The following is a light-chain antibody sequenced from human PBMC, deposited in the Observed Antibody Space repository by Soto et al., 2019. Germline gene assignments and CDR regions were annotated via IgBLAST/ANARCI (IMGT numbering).Light chain of an antibody. CDR2: KAS. V-gene: IGKV1-5*03. Sequence: DIQMTQSPSTLSASVGDRVTITCRASQSISSWLAWYQQKPGKAPNLLIYKASSLQSGVPSRFSASGSGTEFTLSISSLQPDDFATYYCQEYSSNPGTFGQGTKLEIK. CDR3: QEYSSNPGT. CDR1: QSISSW. J-gene: IGKJ2*02.